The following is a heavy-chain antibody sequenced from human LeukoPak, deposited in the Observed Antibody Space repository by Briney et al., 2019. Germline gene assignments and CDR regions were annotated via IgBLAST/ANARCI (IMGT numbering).Heavy chain of an antibody. Sequence: PGGSLRLSCAASRFTFSNYAMSWVRQAPGKGLEWVSGISGNAGSTYYADSVKGRFTLSRDNSKNTLYLQMSSLRAEDTAVYYCAKVASIYGSGSYYQYDYWGQGTLVTVSS. V-gene: IGHV3-23*01. CDR2: ISGNAGST. J-gene: IGHJ4*02. CDR1: RFTFSNYA. CDR3: AKVASIYGSGSYYQYDY. D-gene: IGHD3-10*01.